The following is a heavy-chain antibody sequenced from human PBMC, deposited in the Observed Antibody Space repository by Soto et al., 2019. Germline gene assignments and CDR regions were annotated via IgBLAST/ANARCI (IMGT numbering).Heavy chain of an antibody. Sequence: ASVKVSCKASGYTFTTYTLQWLRQAPGQSLEWMGWINSGNGDTKYSQTFQGRVTITSDTSASTAYMELSSLTSEDTAVYYCTRGPGRSWFDPWGQGTLVTVSS. J-gene: IGHJ5*02. CDR3: TRGPGRSWFDP. V-gene: IGHV1-3*01. CDR2: INSGNGDT. D-gene: IGHD3-10*01. CDR1: GYTFTTYT.